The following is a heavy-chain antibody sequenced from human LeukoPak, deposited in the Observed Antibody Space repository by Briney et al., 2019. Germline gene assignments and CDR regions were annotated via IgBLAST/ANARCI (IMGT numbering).Heavy chain of an antibody. D-gene: IGHD3-3*01. J-gene: IGHJ6*02. V-gene: IGHV1-8*01. Sequence: ASVKVSCKASGYTFTSYDIHWVRQATGQGLEWMGWMNPNSGNTGYAQKFQGRVTMTRNTSISTAYMELSSLGSEDTAVYYCARGSITYYDFWSGYPIDYYGMDVWGQGTTVAVSS. CDR1: GYTFTSYD. CDR2: MNPNSGNT. CDR3: ARGSITYYDFWSGYPIDYYGMDV.